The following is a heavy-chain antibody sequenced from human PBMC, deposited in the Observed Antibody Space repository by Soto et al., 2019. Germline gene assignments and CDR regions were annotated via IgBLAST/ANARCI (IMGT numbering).Heavy chain of an antibody. CDR1: GGSISSSNW. J-gene: IGHJ6*02. Sequence: QVQLQEWGPGLVKPSGTLSLTCAVSGGSISSSNWWTWVRQPPGKGLEWIGEIYHSGSTNYNPSLKSRVTISFDKSKNQFSLKVTSVTAADTAVYYCAILLRSTYGMDVWGQGTTVTVSS. D-gene: IGHD3-16*01. CDR3: AILLRSTYGMDV. V-gene: IGHV4-4*02. CDR2: IYHSGST.